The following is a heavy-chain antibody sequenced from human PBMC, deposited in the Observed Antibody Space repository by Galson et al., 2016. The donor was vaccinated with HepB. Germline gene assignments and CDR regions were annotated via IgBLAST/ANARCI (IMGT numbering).Heavy chain of an antibody. CDR3: AKGNYDVLRYSDH. D-gene: IGHD3-9*01. V-gene: IGHV3-30*18. CDR2: ISHDGSNS. Sequence: CAASGFTFNVYGMHWVRQAPGKGLEWVASISHDGSNSYHVDSVKGRFTISRDNFKSTLYLEMNSLRGEDTAIYYCAKGNYDVLRYSDHWGQGTLVTVSS. J-gene: IGHJ4*02. CDR1: GFTFNVYG.